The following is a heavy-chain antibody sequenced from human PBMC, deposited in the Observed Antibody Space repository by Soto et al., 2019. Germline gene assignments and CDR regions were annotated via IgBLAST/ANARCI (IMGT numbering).Heavy chain of an antibody. CDR3: AIVIPGVEAWFDP. Sequence: QVPLVQSGAEVKKPGASVKVSCRASGYTFTNFGVTWVRRAPGQGLEWMGWISAYTDTPNYAQKFQGRVTMTIDTSTSTAYMDLRSLTSDDTAVDYCAIVIPGVEAWFDPWGQGTLVTVSS. CDR2: ISAYTDTP. V-gene: IGHV1-18*01. J-gene: IGHJ5*02. CDR1: GYTFTNFG. D-gene: IGHD2-2*02.